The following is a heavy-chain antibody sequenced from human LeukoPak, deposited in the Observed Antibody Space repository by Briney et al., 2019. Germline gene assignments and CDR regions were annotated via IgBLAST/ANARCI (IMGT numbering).Heavy chain of an antibody. CDR2: ISSSGSTI. V-gene: IGHV3-11*01. CDR1: GFTFSDYY. J-gene: IGHJ6*02. Sequence: GGSLRLSCAASGFTFSDYYMSWIRQAPGKGLEWVSYISSSGSTIYYADSVKGRFTISRDNAKNSPYLQMNSLRAEDTAVYYCARVSSGELPYYYYYGMDVWGQGTTVTVSS. D-gene: IGHD1-26*01. CDR3: ARVSSGELPYYYYYGMDV.